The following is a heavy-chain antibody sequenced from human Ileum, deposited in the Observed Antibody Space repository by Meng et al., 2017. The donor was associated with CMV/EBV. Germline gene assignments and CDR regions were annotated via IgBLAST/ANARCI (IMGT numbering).Heavy chain of an antibody. CDR3: ARGGPYYGSAIDY. Sequence: CVVYGGSFSGYYWSWIRQPPGKGLEWIGEINHSGSTNYNPSLKSRVTISVDTSKNQFSLKLSSVTAADTAVYYCARGGPYYGSAIDYWGQGILVTVSS. CDR2: INHSGST. J-gene: IGHJ4*02. D-gene: IGHD3-10*01. CDR1: GGSFSGYY. V-gene: IGHV4-34*01.